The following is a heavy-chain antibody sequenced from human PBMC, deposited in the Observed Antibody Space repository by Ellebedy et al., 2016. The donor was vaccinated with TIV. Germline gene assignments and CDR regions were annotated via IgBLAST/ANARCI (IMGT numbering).Heavy chain of an antibody. V-gene: IGHV1-24*01. D-gene: IGHD5-12*01. CDR2: FDPEDGGT. Sequence: AASVKVSCKVSGYTLTELSMHWVRQAPGKGLEWMGGFDPEDGGTIYAQKFQGRVTMTEDTSTDTAYMALSSLTSEDTAVYYCARDHPYSGYDYVSWFDPWGQGTLVTVSS. CDR1: GYTLTELS. J-gene: IGHJ5*02. CDR3: ARDHPYSGYDYVSWFDP.